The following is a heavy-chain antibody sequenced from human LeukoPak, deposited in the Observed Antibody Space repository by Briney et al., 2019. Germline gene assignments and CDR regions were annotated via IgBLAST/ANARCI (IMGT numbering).Heavy chain of an antibody. Sequence: SETLSLTCTVSGGSISSSSYYWGWIRQPPGKGLEWIGSIDYSGSTYYNPSLKSRVTISVDTSKNQFSLKLSSVTAADTAVYYCAIYRSGWYKFDYWGQGTLVTVSS. J-gene: IGHJ4*02. CDR1: GGSISSSSYY. D-gene: IGHD6-19*01. V-gene: IGHV4-39*01. CDR2: IDYSGST. CDR3: AIYRSGWYKFDY.